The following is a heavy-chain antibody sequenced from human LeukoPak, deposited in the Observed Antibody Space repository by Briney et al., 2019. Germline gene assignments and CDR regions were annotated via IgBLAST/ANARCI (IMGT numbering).Heavy chain of an antibody. V-gene: IGHV3-21*04. CDR3: ARDYYYDSGGYYSNLDY. D-gene: IGHD3-22*01. Sequence: GGSLRLSCAASGFTFSSYSMNWARQAPGKGLEWVSAISSSSSYIYYADSVKGRFTISRDNAKSSLYLQMNSLRAEDTAVYYCARDYYYDSGGYYSNLDYWGQGTLVTVSS. J-gene: IGHJ4*02. CDR2: ISSSSSYI. CDR1: GFTFSSYS.